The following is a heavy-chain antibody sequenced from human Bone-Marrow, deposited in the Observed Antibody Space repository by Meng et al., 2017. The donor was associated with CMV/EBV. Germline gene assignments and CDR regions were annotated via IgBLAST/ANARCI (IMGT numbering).Heavy chain of an antibody. CDR1: GGSVSSGSYY. J-gene: IGHJ4*02. D-gene: IGHD2-2*01. CDR2: IYYSGST. Sequence: SETLSLTCTVSGGSVSSGSYYWSWIRQPPGKGLEWIGYIYYSGSTNYNPSLKSRVTISVDTSKNQFSLKLSSVTAADTAVYYCARVPAARRLIFDYWGQGTLVTVSS. CDR3: ARVPAARRLIFDY. V-gene: IGHV4-61*01.